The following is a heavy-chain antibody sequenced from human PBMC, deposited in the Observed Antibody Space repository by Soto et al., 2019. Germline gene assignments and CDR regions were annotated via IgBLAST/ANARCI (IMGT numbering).Heavy chain of an antibody. D-gene: IGHD2-15*01. Sequence: SETLSLTCTVSGGSISSSSYYWGWIRQPPGKGREWIGSIYYSGSTYYNPSLKSRVTISVDTSKNQFSRKQSSVTAADTAVYYCARHWRKDYYYYGMDVWGRGTTVTVSS. CDR3: ARHWRKDYYYYGMDV. CDR2: IYYSGST. CDR1: GGSISSSSYY. J-gene: IGHJ6*02. V-gene: IGHV4-39*01.